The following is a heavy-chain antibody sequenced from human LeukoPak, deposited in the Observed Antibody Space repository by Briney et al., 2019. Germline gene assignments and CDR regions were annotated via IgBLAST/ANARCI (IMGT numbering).Heavy chain of an antibody. Sequence: PGGSLRLSCAASGFTFSNGWMSWVRQAPGKGLEWVGRIKSKSERGTNDYSEPVKGRFTISRDGSTTTVYLHMNSLKTEDTAVYFCTSNLYCSTSSCYTLDNWGQGTLVAVSP. V-gene: IGHV3-15*01. CDR2: IKSKSERGTN. D-gene: IGHD2-2*02. J-gene: IGHJ4*02. CDR3: TSNLYCSTSSCYTLDN. CDR1: GFTFSNGW.